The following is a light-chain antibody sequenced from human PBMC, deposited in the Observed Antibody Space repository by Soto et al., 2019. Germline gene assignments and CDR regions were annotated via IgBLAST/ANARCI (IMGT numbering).Light chain of an antibody. CDR2: AAS. V-gene: IGKV3-20*01. CDR1: RSLSSSY. CDR3: QQQGT. Sequence: EIVLTQSPGTLSLSPGERATXSCRASRSLSSSYVVWYQQKPGQAPRLLIYAASRRATGIPDRFSGSGSATEYTLTISRLEPEDFAVYYCQQQGTFGQGTKLEIK. J-gene: IGKJ2*01.